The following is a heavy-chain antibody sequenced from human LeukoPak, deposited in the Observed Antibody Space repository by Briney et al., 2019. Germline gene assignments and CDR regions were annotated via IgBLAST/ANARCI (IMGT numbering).Heavy chain of an antibody. D-gene: IGHD7-27*01. J-gene: IGHJ4*02. CDR2: ISGSGGST. CDR1: GFTFSSYA. CDR3: AKDPGIGDQLG. V-gene: IGHV3-23*01. Sequence: GGSLRPSCAASGFTFSSYAMSWVRQAPGKGLEWVSAISGSGGSTYYADSVKGRFTISRDNSKNTLYLQMNSLRAEDTAVYYCAKDPGIGDQLGWGQGTLVTVSS.